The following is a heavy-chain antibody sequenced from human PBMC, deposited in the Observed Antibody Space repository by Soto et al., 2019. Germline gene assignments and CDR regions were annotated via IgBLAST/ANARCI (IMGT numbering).Heavy chain of an antibody. Sequence: VQVLESGGGLVQPGGSLRLSCAASGFTASSYAMSWVRQAPGKGLEWVSGFSGSGGATFYADSVKGRFTISRDSSKNTLYLEMTRVRAEDTAVYYCAKGGGDYWGQGTLVTVSS. CDR3: AKGGGDY. J-gene: IGHJ4*02. V-gene: IGHV3-23*01. CDR1: GFTASSYA. CDR2: FSGSGGAT. D-gene: IGHD3-16*01.